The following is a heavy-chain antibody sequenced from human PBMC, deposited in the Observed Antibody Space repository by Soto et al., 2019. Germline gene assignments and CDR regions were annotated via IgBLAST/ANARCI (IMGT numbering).Heavy chain of an antibody. V-gene: IGHV4-34*01. Sequence: SETLSLTCAVYGGSFSGYYWSWIRQPPGKGLEWIGEINHSGSTNYNPSLKSRVTISVDTSKNQFSLKLSSVTAADTAVYYCARGPAGTITIFGVVIRAPAFDIWGQGTMVTVSS. CDR2: INHSGST. J-gene: IGHJ3*02. CDR1: GGSFSGYY. D-gene: IGHD3-3*01. CDR3: ARGPAGTITIFGVVIRAPAFDI.